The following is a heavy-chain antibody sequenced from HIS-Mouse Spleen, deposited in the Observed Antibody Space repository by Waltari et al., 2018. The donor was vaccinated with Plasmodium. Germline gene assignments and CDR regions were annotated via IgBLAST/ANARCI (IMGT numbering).Heavy chain of an antibody. V-gene: IGHV4-59*01. Sequence: QVQLQESGPGLVKPSEPLSLPCPVSGGPISSYSWNWIRQPPGKGLEWIGYIYYSGSTNYNPSLKSRVTISVDTSKNQFSLKLSSVTAADTAVYYCAREVNSGTFDYWGQGTLVTVSS. CDR3: AREVNSGTFDY. D-gene: IGHD1-26*01. CDR2: IYYSGST. J-gene: IGHJ4*02. CDR1: GGPISSYS.